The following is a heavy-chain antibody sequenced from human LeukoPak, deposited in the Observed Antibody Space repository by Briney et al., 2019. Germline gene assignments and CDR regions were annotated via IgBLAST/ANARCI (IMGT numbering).Heavy chain of an antibody. V-gene: IGHV5-51*01. CDR2: IYPNDSDT. Sequence: GEALKISWKGAGYSFTTYWICWVRQMPGEGLEWMGVIYPNDSDTRYKPSFQGQVTVSADKSISTAYVQWSSLKASDTAIYYCARHGYYYDSSGYPYYFDYWGQGTLVTVSS. D-gene: IGHD3-22*01. CDR1: GYSFTTYW. CDR3: ARHGYYYDSSGYPYYFDY. J-gene: IGHJ4*02.